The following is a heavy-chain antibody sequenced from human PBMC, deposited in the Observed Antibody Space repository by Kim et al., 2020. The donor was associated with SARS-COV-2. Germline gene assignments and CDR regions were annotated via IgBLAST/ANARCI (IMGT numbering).Heavy chain of an antibody. Sequence: VKGRFTISRDNAKDSLYLQMNSLRAEDTAVYYCARVYYDFWSGYFTFDYWGQGTLVTVSS. CDR3: ARVYYDFWSGYFTFDY. J-gene: IGHJ4*02. V-gene: IGHV3-48*03. D-gene: IGHD3-3*01.